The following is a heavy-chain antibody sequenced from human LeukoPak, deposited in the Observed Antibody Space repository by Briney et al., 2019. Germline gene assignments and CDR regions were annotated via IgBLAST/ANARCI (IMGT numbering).Heavy chain of an antibody. J-gene: IGHJ6*02. CDR2: IYYSGST. V-gene: IGHV4-59*01. CDR3: ARVRVDTATEGYYYGTDV. Sequence: SETLSLTCTVSGGSISSYYWSWIRQPPGKGLEWIGYIYYSGSTNYNPSLKSRVTISVDTSKNQFSLKLSSVTAADTAVYYCARVRVDTATEGYYYGTDVWGQGTTVTVSS. CDR1: GGSISSYY. D-gene: IGHD5-18*01.